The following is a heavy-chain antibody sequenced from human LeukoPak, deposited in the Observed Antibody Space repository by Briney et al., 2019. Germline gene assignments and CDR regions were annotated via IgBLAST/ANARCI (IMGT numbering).Heavy chain of an antibody. CDR3: ASTYYYDSSVPGG. D-gene: IGHD3-22*01. CDR1: GFTVSSNY. Sequence: GGSLRLSCAASGFTVSSNYMSWVRQAPGKGLEWVSVIYSGGSSYYADSVKGRFTISRDNSKNTLYLQMNSLRAEDTAVYYCASTYYYDSSVPGGWGQGTLVTVSS. J-gene: IGHJ4*02. CDR2: IYSGGSS. V-gene: IGHV3-53*05.